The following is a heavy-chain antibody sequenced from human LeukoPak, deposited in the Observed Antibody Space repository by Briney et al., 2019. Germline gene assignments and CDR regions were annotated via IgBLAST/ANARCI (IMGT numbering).Heavy chain of an antibody. J-gene: IGHJ6*02. D-gene: IGHD6-13*01. CDR1: GFTFSSYG. CDR2: IWYDGSNK. V-gene: IGHV3-33*01. Sequence: GGSLRLSCAASGFTFSSYGMHWVRQAPGKGLEWVAVIWYDGSNKYYADSVKGRFTISRDNSKNTLYLQMNSLRAEDTAVYYCARIFEDSSSWYAYYYYGMDVWGQGTTVTVS. CDR3: ARIFEDSSSWYAYYYYGMDV.